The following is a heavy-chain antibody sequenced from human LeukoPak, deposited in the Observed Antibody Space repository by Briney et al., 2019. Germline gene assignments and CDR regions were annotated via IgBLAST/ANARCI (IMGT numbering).Heavy chain of an antibody. Sequence: PGGSLRLSCAASGFTFSDYYMSWIRQAPGKGLEWVSIITSGVGITYYADSVKGRFTISRDNSRNTLYLQMNSLTAEDTAVYYCAKGDYYDLDYWGQGTLVTVSS. V-gene: IGHV3-23*01. CDR2: ITSGVGIT. CDR1: GFTFSDYY. D-gene: IGHD3-22*01. CDR3: AKGDYYDLDY. J-gene: IGHJ4*02.